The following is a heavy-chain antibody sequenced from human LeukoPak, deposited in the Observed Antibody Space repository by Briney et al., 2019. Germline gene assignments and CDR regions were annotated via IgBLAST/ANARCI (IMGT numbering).Heavy chain of an antibody. Sequence: GASVKVSCQASGYTFTSYGISWVRQAPGQGLEWMGWISAYNGNTNYAQKLQGRVTMTTDTSTSTAYMELRSLRSDDTAVYYCARDRTYYDYVWGSSYWYFDLWGRGTLVTVSS. CDR2: ISAYNGNT. V-gene: IGHV1-18*01. D-gene: IGHD3-16*01. CDR3: ARDRTYYDYVWGSSYWYFDL. CDR1: GYTFTSYG. J-gene: IGHJ2*01.